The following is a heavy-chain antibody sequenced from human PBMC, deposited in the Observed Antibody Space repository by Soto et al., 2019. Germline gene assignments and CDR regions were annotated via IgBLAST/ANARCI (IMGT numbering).Heavy chain of an antibody. CDR1: GVSLTTRGVG. Sequence: QITLKESGPTLVKPTQTLTLTCTFSGVSLTTRGVGVGWIRQPPGKALECLALIYWDDDKRYSPSLQSRLSITKDTSKNQVVLTMTNVDPVDTDTYYCAHIPNYYQSYLFDPWGQGTLVSVSS. D-gene: IGHD3-10*01. J-gene: IGHJ5*02. CDR3: AHIPNYYQSYLFDP. CDR2: IYWDDDK. V-gene: IGHV2-5*02.